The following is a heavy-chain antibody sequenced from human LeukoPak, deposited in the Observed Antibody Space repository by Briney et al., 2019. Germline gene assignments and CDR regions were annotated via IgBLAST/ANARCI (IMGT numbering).Heavy chain of an antibody. CDR3: ARGRSTMLLWFGEPGYYFGY. D-gene: IGHD3-10*01. Sequence: GGSLRLSCAASGFTFSSYWMSWVRQAPGKWLEWVANIKQDGSEKYYVGSVKGRFTISRDNTKNSLYLQMNSLRAEDTAVYYCARGRSTMLLWFGEPGYYFGYWGQGTLVTVSS. J-gene: IGHJ4*02. CDR1: GFTFSSYW. CDR2: IKQDGSEK. V-gene: IGHV3-7*01.